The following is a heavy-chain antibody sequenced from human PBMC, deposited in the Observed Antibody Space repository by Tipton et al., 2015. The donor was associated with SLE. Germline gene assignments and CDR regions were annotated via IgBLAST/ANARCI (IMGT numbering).Heavy chain of an antibody. CDR2: INNDGTRT. CDR1: GFTFSNYW. V-gene: IGHV3-74*01. D-gene: IGHD4-17*01. CDR3: ARAPTTVTTDY. Sequence: SLRLSCAASGFTFSNYWMHWVRQAPGKGLMWVSRINNDGTRTTHADSVKGRFTISRDNTKNTLYLQMNSLRAEDTAVYYCARAPTTVTTDYWGQGTLVIVSS. J-gene: IGHJ4*02.